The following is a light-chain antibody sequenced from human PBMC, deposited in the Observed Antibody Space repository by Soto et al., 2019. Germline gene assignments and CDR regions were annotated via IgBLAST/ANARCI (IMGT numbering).Light chain of an antibody. Sequence: EIVMTQSPATLSVSPGERATPSCRASQSVNNNLAWYQQKPGQAPRLLIYDASTRATGVPARFSVSGSGTEFTLTISSLQSEDFAVYYCQQYNNWPLTFGGGTKVEIK. V-gene: IGKV3-15*01. CDR3: QQYNNWPLT. CDR2: DAS. J-gene: IGKJ4*01. CDR1: QSVNNN.